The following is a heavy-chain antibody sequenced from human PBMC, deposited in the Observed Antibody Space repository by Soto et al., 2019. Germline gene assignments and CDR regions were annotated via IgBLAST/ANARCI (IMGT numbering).Heavy chain of an antibody. V-gene: IGHV3-21*01. Sequence: GGSLRLSCAASGFTFSSYSMNWVRQAPGKGLEWVSSISSSSSYIYYADSVKGRFTISRDNAKNSLYLQMNSLRAEDTAVYYCARAQEYSYVINWFDPWGQGTLVTVSS. J-gene: IGHJ5*02. CDR2: ISSSSSYI. CDR3: ARAQEYSYVINWFDP. D-gene: IGHD5-18*01. CDR1: GFTFSSYS.